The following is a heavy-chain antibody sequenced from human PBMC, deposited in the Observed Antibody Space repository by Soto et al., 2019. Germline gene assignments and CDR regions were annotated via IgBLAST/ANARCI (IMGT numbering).Heavy chain of an antibody. Sequence: QLQLQESGSGLVKPSQTLSLTCAVSGGSISSGGYSWSWIRQPPGKGLEWIGYIYHSGSTYYNPSLRSRGTISVDRSKNQFSLKLSSVTAADTAVYYCARESFGGVNGFDPWGQGTLVTVSS. CDR2: IYHSGST. J-gene: IGHJ5*02. CDR3: ARESFGGVNGFDP. CDR1: GGSISSGGYS. V-gene: IGHV4-30-2*01. D-gene: IGHD3-16*01.